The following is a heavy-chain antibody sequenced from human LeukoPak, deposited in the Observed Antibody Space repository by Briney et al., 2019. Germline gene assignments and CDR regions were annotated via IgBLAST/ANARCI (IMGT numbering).Heavy chain of an antibody. CDR2: IDASGVNT. CDR3: PKGSGSGWYGWFDP. V-gene: IGHV3-23*01. CDR1: RFTFSGYA. D-gene: IGHD6-19*01. Sequence: GGSLRLSCAASRFTFSGYAMYWVRQAPGKGLEWVSCIDASGVNTYYADSVKGRFTISRDNSNNTLYLQMNSLRAEDTAVYYCPKGSGSGWYGWFDPWGQGTLVTVSS. J-gene: IGHJ5*02.